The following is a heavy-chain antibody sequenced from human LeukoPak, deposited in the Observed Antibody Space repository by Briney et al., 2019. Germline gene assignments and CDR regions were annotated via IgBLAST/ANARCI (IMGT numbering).Heavy chain of an antibody. Sequence: GGSLRLSCTASGFTFSDYFLTWIRQAPGKGLEWISYISSTGSTISYADSVKGRFDISRDNAKNSLFLQMSSLRAEDTAVYYCATTINHYRGSSLTDAFDLWGQGTLVTVSS. CDR1: GFTFSDYF. D-gene: IGHD1-26*01. J-gene: IGHJ3*01. CDR2: ISSTGSTI. CDR3: ATTINHYRGSSLTDAFDL. V-gene: IGHV3-11*01.